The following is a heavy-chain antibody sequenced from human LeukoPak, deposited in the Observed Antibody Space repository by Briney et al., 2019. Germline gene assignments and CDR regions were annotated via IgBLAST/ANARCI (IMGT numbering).Heavy chain of an antibody. CDR1: GFNFSNYG. V-gene: IGHV3-30*02. Sequence: GGSLRLSCAASGFNFSNYGMHWVRQAPGKGLEWVAFIPFDGSDKYYADSVKGRFTISRDNSKNTLYLQMNSLRAEDTAVYYCAKDQDVYSSGWYGVPFDYWGQGTLVTVSS. CDR3: AKDQDVYSSGWYGVPFDY. J-gene: IGHJ4*02. CDR2: IPFDGSDK. D-gene: IGHD6-19*01.